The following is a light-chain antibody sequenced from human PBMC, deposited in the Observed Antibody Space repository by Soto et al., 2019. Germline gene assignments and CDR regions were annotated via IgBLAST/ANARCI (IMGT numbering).Light chain of an antibody. Sequence: DIQMTQSPSSLSASVGDRVTITCRASQPISTYLNWYQQRPGKAPKFLISATSTLQSGVPARFSGNGSRTSFTLTISTLSPEDVGTYFCQKSYTSPFTFSQGTRLEI. CDR2: ATS. CDR1: QPISTY. J-gene: IGKJ2*01. CDR3: QKSYTSPFT. V-gene: IGKV1-39*01.